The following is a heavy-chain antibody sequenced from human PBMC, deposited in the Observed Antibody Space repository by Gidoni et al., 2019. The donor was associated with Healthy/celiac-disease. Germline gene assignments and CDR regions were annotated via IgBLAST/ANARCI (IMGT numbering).Heavy chain of an antibody. CDR3: ARGYDILTGDY. V-gene: IGHV1-18*01. D-gene: IGHD3-9*01. Sequence: QVQLVQSGAEGKNPGASVKVCCKASGYTCTSYGIRWVRQARGQGLEGMGWISAYNGNTHYAQKVEGRVTMTTDTSTSTAYMELRSLRSDDTAVYYRARGYDILTGDYWGQGTLVTVSS. J-gene: IGHJ4*02. CDR2: ISAYNGNT. CDR1: GYTCTSYG.